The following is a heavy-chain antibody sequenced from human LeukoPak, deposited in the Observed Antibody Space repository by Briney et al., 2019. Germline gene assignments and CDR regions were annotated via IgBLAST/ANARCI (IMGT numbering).Heavy chain of an antibody. Sequence: PGRSLRLSCAASGFTFSSYAMHWVRQAPGKGLEWVAVISHDGSNKYYADPVKGRFTISRDNSKNTLYLQMNSLRAEDTAVYYCARDSGPLYYYDSSGYTFDYWGQGTLVTVSS. CDR1: GFTFSSYA. V-gene: IGHV3-30-3*01. CDR2: ISHDGSNK. D-gene: IGHD3-22*01. CDR3: ARDSGPLYYYDSSGYTFDY. J-gene: IGHJ4*02.